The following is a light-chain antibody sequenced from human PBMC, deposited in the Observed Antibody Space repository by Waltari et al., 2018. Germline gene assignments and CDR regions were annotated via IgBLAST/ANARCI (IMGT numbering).Light chain of an antibody. CDR3: QKYVSLPAT. V-gene: IGKV3-20*01. CDR2: GAS. J-gene: IGKJ1*01. Sequence: EIVLTQSPGTLSLSPGERATLSRRASQSVSRYLAWYQQKPGQAPRLLIYGASTRATGIPDRFSGSGSGTDFSLTISRLEPEDFAVYYCQKYVSLPATFGQGTKVEIK. CDR1: QSVSRY.